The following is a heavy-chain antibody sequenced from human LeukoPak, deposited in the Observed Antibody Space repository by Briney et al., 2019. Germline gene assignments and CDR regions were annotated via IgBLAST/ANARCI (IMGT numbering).Heavy chain of an antibody. J-gene: IGHJ5*01. Sequence: GASVKVSCKASGYTFTSYGISWVRQAPGQGLEWMGWISAYNGNTNYAQKLQGRVTMTEDTSADTAYMELSSLRSEDTAVYFCASYVSGFDSWGQGTLVTVTS. CDR2: ISAYNGNT. D-gene: IGHD3-10*01. CDR3: ASYVSGFDS. CDR1: GYTFTSYG. V-gene: IGHV1-18*04.